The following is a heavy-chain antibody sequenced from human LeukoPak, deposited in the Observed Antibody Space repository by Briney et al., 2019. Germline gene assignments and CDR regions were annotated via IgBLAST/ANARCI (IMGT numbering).Heavy chain of an antibody. Sequence: PSETLSLTCTVPDGSISSYYWSWIRQPPGKGLEWIGYSHYSGSTNYNPSLKSRVTISLDSSKNQFSLRLSSVTPADTAAYYCASLPIDSSTGTFGWFDPWGQGTLVTVSS. CDR1: DGSISSYY. CDR3: ASLPIDSSTGTFGWFDP. J-gene: IGHJ5*02. D-gene: IGHD1-14*01. V-gene: IGHV4-59*01. CDR2: SHYSGST.